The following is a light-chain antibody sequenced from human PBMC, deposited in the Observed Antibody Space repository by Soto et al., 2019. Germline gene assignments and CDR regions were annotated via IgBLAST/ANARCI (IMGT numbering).Light chain of an antibody. J-gene: IGKJ1*01. Sequence: DIVMTQSPDSLAVSLGERATINCKSSQSVLYSSNNKNYLAWYQQKPGQPPKLLIYWASTRESGVPVRVSGSGSGADFTLTINSLQAEDVAVYYCQQYFNTRTFGQGTKVQIK. V-gene: IGKV4-1*01. CDR3: QQYFNTRT. CDR2: WAS. CDR1: QSVLYSSNNKNY.